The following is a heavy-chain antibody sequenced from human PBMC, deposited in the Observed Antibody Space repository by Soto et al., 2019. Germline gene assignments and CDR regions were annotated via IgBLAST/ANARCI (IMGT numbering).Heavy chain of an antibody. Sequence: QVQLVQSGAEVKKPGSSVKVSCKASGGTFSSYAISWVRQAPGQGLEWMGGIIPIFGTANYAQNFQGRVTITAEQSTSTALMEMSRLRSEDAVVYYWAAGYSSFWYDYWGQGTLVTVSS. V-gene: IGHV1-69*01. D-gene: IGHD6-19*01. CDR1: GGTFSSYA. CDR2: IIPIFGTA. CDR3: AAGYSSFWYDY. J-gene: IGHJ4*02.